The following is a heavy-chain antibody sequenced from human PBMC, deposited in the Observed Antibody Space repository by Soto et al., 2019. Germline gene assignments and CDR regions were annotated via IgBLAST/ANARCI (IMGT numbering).Heavy chain of an antibody. D-gene: IGHD5-18*01. CDR3: ARAREPEYSSAIVFDI. J-gene: IGHJ4*02. Sequence: AGSLRLSCAASGLTVSSSYMSWVRQPPRKGLQCVSVIYSAGSTYYANSVKGRFTISRDISTNMVYLQMSSLTDEDTAVYYCARAREPEYSSAIVFDIWGQGALVTVSS. CDR2: IYSAGST. CDR1: GLTVSSSY. V-gene: IGHV3-53*01.